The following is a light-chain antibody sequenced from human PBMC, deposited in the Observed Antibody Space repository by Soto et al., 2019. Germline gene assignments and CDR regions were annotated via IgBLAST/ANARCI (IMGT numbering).Light chain of an antibody. V-gene: IGKV1-39*01. CDR3: QQSYSAPIT. CDR1: QSISNY. J-gene: IGKJ5*01. CDR2: AAS. Sequence: DIQMTQSPSSLSSSIGDIFIITCRASQSISNYLNWYQQKPGKAPKLLIFAASSLQSGVPSRFSGSGSGTNFTLTISSLQPEDFAAYYCQQSYSAPITFGQGTRLEIK.